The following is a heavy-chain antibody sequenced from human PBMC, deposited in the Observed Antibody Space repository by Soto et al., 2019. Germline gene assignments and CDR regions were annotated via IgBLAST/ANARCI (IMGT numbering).Heavy chain of an antibody. D-gene: IGHD2-2*01. Sequence: ASVKVSCKTSGYSFTKYGLHRVRQAPGQRLEWMGWINPGNGDTKYSRKFQGRVTITRDTSATTAYMELSSLRSEDSAVFYCARTDCSSTSCYNYYYYGMDVWGQGTTVTAP. CDR2: INPGNGDT. CDR3: ARTDCSSTSCYNYYYYGMDV. J-gene: IGHJ6*02. V-gene: IGHV1-3*01. CDR1: GYSFTKYG.